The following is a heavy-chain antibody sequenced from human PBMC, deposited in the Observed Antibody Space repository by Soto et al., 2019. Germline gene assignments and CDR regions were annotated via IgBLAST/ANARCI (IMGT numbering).Heavy chain of an antibody. Sequence: VQLLESGGGLVQPGGSLKLSCAASGFTFSSSAMSWVRQAPGKWLEWVSTISGSGCSTYYADSVKGRFTISRDNSKNTLYLQVNSLRAEDTAVYYCAKNRGTGPYYFDYWGQGTLVTVSS. CDR2: ISGSGCST. CDR3: AKNRGTGPYYFDY. D-gene: IGHD3-9*01. J-gene: IGHJ4*02. V-gene: IGHV3-23*01. CDR1: GFTFSSSA.